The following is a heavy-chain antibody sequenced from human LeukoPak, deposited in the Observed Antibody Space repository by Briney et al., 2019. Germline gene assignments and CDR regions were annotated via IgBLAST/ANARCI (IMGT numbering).Heavy chain of an antibody. J-gene: IGHJ4*02. CDR3: AREGLWATGFDY. D-gene: IGHD1-26*01. V-gene: IGHV3-7*01. CDR2: IKQDGSEK. Sequence: GGSLRLSCAASGFTFSIYWMSWVRQAPGKGLEWVANIKQDGSEKYYVDSVKGRFTISGDNAKNSLYLQMNSLRAEDTAVYYCAREGLWATGFDYWGQGTLVTVSS. CDR1: GFTFSIYW.